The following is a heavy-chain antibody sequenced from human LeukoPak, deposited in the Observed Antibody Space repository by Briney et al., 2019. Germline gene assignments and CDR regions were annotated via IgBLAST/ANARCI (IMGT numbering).Heavy chain of an antibody. J-gene: IGHJ4*02. Sequence: RESRRLACPATGVKVRCFDMRGGRNSPGKGLEWVAVISYDGSNKYYADSVKGRFTISRDNSKNTLYLQMNSLRAEDTAVYYCARSRYHVVYFDYWGQGTLVTVSS. CDR3: ARSRYHVVYFDY. CDR1: GVKVRCFD. D-gene: IGHD2-21*01. CDR2: ISYDGSNK. V-gene: IGHV3-30-3*01.